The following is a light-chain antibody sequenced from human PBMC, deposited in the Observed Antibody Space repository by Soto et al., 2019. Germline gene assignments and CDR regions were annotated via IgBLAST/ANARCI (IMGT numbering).Light chain of an antibody. Sequence: DIPMTQSPSSLSASVGDRVTITCRASQSISAYLNWYQQKPGKAPKLLIFAASSLQSGVPSRFSGSGSGTDFTLTISSLQPDDFATYYCQQSYSTPCTFGQGTKLEIK. J-gene: IGKJ2*01. CDR3: QQSYSTPCT. CDR2: AAS. V-gene: IGKV1-39*01. CDR1: QSISAY.